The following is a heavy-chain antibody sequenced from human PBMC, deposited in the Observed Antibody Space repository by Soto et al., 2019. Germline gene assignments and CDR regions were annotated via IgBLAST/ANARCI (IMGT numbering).Heavy chain of an antibody. Sequence: PSETLSLTCAVYGGSFSGYYWSWIRQPPGKGLEWIGEINHSGSTNYNPSLKSRVTISVDTSKNQFSLKLSYVTAADTAVYYCATDFYCGGDRTQVDRGNWLDPWGQGTMVTVS. CDR3: ATDFYCGGDRTQVDRGNWLDP. J-gene: IGHJ5*02. CDR1: GGSFSGYY. CDR2: INHSGST. V-gene: IGHV4-34*01. D-gene: IGHD2-21*02.